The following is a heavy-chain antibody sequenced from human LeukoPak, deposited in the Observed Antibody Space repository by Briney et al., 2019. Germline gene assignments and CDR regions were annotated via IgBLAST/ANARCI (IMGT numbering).Heavy chain of an antibody. J-gene: IGHJ6*02. CDR1: GGSFSGYY. V-gene: IGHV4-59*08. CDR3: ARQSNVLRFLEWSLGGMDV. Sequence: ASETLSLTCAVYGGSFSGYYWSWIRQPLGKGLEWIGYIYYSGSTNYNPSLKSRVTISVDTSKNQFSLKLSSVTAADTAVYYCARQSNVLRFLEWSLGGMDVWGQGTTVTVSS. D-gene: IGHD3-3*01. CDR2: IYYSGST.